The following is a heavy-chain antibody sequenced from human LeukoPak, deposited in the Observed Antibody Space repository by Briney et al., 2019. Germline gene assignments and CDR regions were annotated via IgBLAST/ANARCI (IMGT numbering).Heavy chain of an antibody. CDR2: IYYSGST. D-gene: IGHD2-21*01. J-gene: IGHJ3*02. V-gene: IGHV4-59*12. Sequence: SETLSLTCTVSGGSISSYYWSWIRQPPGKGLEWIGYIYYSGSTNYNPSLKSRGTISVDTSKNQFSLKLSSVTAADTAVYYCARCGNDAFDIWGQGTMVTVSS. CDR1: GGSISSYY. CDR3: ARCGNDAFDI.